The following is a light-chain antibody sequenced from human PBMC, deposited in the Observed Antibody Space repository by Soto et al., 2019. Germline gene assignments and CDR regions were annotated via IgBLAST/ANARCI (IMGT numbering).Light chain of an antibody. CDR1: SSNIGAGYD. Sequence: QSVLTQPPSVSGAPGQRVTISCTGSSSNIGAGYDVHWYQQLPGTAPTLLIYGNXXLPXXXXXXXXGPKSGTSASLAITGLQAEDEADYYCQSYDSSLSGSVFGGGTKLTVL. CDR2: GNX. CDR3: QSYDSSLSGSV. V-gene: IGLV1-40*01. J-gene: IGLJ3*02.